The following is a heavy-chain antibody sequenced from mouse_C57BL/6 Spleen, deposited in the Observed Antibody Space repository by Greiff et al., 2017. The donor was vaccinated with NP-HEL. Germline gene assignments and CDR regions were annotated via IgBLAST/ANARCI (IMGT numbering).Heavy chain of an antibody. V-gene: IGHV1-50*01. D-gene: IGHD3-2*02. Sequence: QVQLQQPGAELVKPGASVKLSCKASGYTFTSYWMQWVKQRPGQGLEWIGEIDPSDSYTNYNQKFKGKATLTVDTSSSTAYMQLSSLTSEDSAVYYCARRGTAQAWFAYWGQGTLVTVSA. CDR2: IDPSDSYT. CDR3: ARRGTAQAWFAY. J-gene: IGHJ3*01. CDR1: GYTFTSYW.